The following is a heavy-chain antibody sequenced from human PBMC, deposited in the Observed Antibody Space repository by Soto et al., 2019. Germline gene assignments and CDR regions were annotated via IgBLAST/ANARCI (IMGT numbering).Heavy chain of an antibody. CDR1: GYSFTSYW. CDR2: IYPGDSDT. J-gene: IGHJ6*02. CDR3: ASXVRLATTGHYGMDV. Sequence: GESLKISCKGSGYSFTSYWIGWVRQMPGKGLEWMGIIYPGDSDTRYSPSFQGQVTISADKSISTAYLQWSSLKASDTAMYYCASXVRLATTGHYGMDVWGQGTTVTVS. D-gene: IGHD5-12*01. V-gene: IGHV5-51*01.